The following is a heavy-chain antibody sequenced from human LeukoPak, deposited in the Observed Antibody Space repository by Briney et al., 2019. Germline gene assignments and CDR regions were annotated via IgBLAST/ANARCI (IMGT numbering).Heavy chain of an antibody. CDR1: GFTFSSNA. Sequence: GGSLRLSCAASGFTFSSNAMNWVRQAPGKGLEWLSYISSSSATMYYADSVEGRFTISRDNAKNSLYLQMNSLRAEDTAVYYCAKGGGVVVPAAIIYYMDVWGKGTTVTVSS. J-gene: IGHJ6*03. CDR2: ISSSSATM. V-gene: IGHV3-48*04. CDR3: AKGGGVVVPAAIIYYMDV. D-gene: IGHD2-2*02.